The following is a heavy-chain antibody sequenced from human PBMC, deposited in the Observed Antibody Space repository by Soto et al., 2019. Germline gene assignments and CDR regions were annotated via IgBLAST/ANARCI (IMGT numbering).Heavy chain of an antibody. V-gene: IGHV3-23*01. CDR1: GVTLKSYA. CDR3: AKSDLRTGPFAY. CDR2: ISGSGGST. J-gene: IGHJ4*02. Sequence: PGSCIRSASASCGVTLKSYAMGGFRKDKGKGLEWVSAISGSGGSTYYADSVKGRFTISRDNSKNTLYLQMNSLRAEDTAVYYCAKSDLRTGPFAYWVQRT.